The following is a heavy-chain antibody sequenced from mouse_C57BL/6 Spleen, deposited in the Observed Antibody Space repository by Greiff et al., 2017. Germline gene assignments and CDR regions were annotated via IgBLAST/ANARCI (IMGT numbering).Heavy chain of an antibody. V-gene: IGHV1-53*01. D-gene: IGHD1-1*01. CDR1: GYTFTSYW. CDR3: TRGDGGVY. J-gene: IGHJ2*01. CDR2: INPGNGGT. Sequence: VQLQQPGTVLVKPGASVKLSCKASGYTFTSYWMHWVKQRPGQGLEWIGNINPGNGGTNYNEKFKGKAKLTVDTSSSTAYMELSSLTTEDSAVYYCTRGDGGVYWGQGPTRPVPS.